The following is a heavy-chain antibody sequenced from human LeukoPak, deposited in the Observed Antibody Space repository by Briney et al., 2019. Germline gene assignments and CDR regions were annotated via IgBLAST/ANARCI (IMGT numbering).Heavy chain of an antibody. CDR3: ARGPYGSGPLKY. D-gene: IGHD3-10*01. J-gene: IGHJ4*02. V-gene: IGHV4-30-4*08. Sequence: SETLSLTCTVSGGSISSGDYYWSWIRQPPGKGLEWIGYIYYSGSTYYNPSLKSRVTLSVDTSKNQFSLKLSSVTAADTAVYYCARGPYGSGPLKYWGQGTLVTVSS. CDR2: IYYSGST. CDR1: GGSISSGDYY.